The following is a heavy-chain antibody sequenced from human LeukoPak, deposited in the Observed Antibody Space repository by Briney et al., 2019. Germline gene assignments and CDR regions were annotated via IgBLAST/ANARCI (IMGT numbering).Heavy chain of an antibody. D-gene: IGHD4/OR15-4a*01. Sequence: SETLSLTCSVSGGSLSTYYWTWTRQPPGKGLEWIGYIHQSGSTEFNPSLKSRVTMSLDTSRNQFSLKMTTVTAADTAAYFCSRGGANDLWGQGTLVTVSS. V-gene: IGHV4-59*12. J-gene: IGHJ5*02. CDR2: IHQSGST. CDR1: GGSLSTYY. CDR3: SRGGANDL.